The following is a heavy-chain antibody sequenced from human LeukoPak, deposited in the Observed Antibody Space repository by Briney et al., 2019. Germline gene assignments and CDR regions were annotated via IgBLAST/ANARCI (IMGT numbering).Heavy chain of an antibody. CDR3: AREGHSYGFFDY. J-gene: IGHJ4*02. V-gene: IGHV3-30*04. CDR1: GFTFSSYA. D-gene: IGHD5-18*01. CDR2: ISYDGSNK. Sequence: PGGSLRLSCAASGFTFSSYAMHWVRQAPGKGLEWVALISYDGSNKYYADSVKGRFTISRDNSKNTLYLQMNSLRTEDTAVYYCAREGHSYGFFDYWGQGTLVTVSS.